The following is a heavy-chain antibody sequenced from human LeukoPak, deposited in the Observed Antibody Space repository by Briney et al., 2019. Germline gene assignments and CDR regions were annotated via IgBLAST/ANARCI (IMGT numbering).Heavy chain of an antibody. CDR1: GFTFSSYS. J-gene: IGHJ4*02. Sequence: PGGSLRLSCAASGFTFSSYSMNWVRQAPGKGLEWVSSISSSSSYIYYADSVKGRFTISRDNAKNSLYLQMNGLRAEDTAVYYCATGGATVTTDYWGQGTLVTVSS. CDR2: ISSSSSYI. D-gene: IGHD4-17*01. V-gene: IGHV3-21*01. CDR3: ATGGATVTTDY.